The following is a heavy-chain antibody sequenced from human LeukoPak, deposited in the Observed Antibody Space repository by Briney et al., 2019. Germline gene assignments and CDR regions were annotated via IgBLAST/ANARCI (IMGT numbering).Heavy chain of an antibody. V-gene: IGHV3-64*01. CDR3: ARDRGYYDSSAHLDY. J-gene: IGHJ4*02. CDR1: GFTFSRYS. Sequence: GGSLRLSCAASGFTFSRYSMHWVRQAPGKGLEYVSAISNNGGSTYYAKSVKGRFTISRDNSKNTLYLQMNSLRAEDTAVYYCARDRGYYDSSAHLDYWGQGTLVTVSS. CDR2: ISNNGGST. D-gene: IGHD3-22*01.